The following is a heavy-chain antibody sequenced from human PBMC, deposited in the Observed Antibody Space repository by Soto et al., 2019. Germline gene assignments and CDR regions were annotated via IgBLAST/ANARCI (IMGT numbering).Heavy chain of an antibody. CDR2: INAGNGNT. Sequence: VASVKVSCTASGYTFTSYAMHWVRQAPGQRLEWMGWINAGNGNTKYSQKFQGRVTITRDTSASTAYMELSSLRSEDTAVYYCARDWYYYDSSGYYSYWGQGTLVTVSS. D-gene: IGHD3-22*01. J-gene: IGHJ4*02. CDR1: GYTFTSYA. CDR3: ARDWYYYDSSGYYSY. V-gene: IGHV1-3*01.